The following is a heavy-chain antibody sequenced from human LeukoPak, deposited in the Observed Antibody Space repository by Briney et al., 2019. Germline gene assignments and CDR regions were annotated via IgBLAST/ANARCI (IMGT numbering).Heavy chain of an antibody. D-gene: IGHD5-12*01. V-gene: IGHV1-2*02. Sequence: ASVKVSCKASGYTFTGYYMHWVRQAPGQGLEWMGRINPNSGGTNYAQKFQGRVTMTRDTSISTAYMELSRLRSDDTAVYYCARGLPNQVYGMDVWGQGTTVTVSS. CDR1: GYTFTGYY. J-gene: IGHJ6*02. CDR3: ARGLPNQVYGMDV. CDR2: INPNSGGT.